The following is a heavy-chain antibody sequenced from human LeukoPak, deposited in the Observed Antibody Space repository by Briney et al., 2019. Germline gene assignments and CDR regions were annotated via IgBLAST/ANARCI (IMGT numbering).Heavy chain of an antibody. Sequence: EASVKVSFKTSGYTFSNYDITWVRQAPGQGLEWMGWISPYNGNINYAQNIQGRVTMTTDTSTSTAYMELRSLRFEDTAVYYCARLISLTTPPYFYYDMDVWGQGTTVIVSS. D-gene: IGHD1-1*01. CDR2: ISPYNGNI. CDR1: GYTFSNYD. J-gene: IGHJ6*02. V-gene: IGHV1-18*01. CDR3: ARLISLTTPPYFYYDMDV.